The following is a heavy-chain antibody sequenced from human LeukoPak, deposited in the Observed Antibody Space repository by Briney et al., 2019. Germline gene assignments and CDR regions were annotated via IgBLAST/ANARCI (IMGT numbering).Heavy chain of an antibody. CDR3: ARVVAGTVYYYYYYMDV. CDR2: INPNSGNT. CDR1: GYTFTGYY. D-gene: IGHD6-19*01. J-gene: IGHJ6*03. V-gene: IGHV1-8*02. Sequence: ASVKVSCKASGYTFTGYYMHWVRQAPGQGLEWMGRINPNSGNTVYAQKFQGRVTMTRNTSISTAYMELSSLRSEDTAVYYCARVVAGTVYYYYYYMDVWGKGTTVTVSS.